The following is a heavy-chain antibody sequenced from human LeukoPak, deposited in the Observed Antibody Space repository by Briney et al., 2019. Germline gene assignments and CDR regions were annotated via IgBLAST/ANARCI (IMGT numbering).Heavy chain of an antibody. CDR3: ARVTTTVTNVAGVFDY. CDR1: GGSISSYY. Sequence: SETLSRTCTVSGGSISSYYWSWIRQPPGKGLEWIGYIYYSGSTNYNPSLKSRVTISVDTSKNQFSLKLSSVTAADTAVYYCARVTTTVTNVAGVFDYWGQGTLVTVSS. V-gene: IGHV4-59*01. CDR2: IYYSGST. J-gene: IGHJ4*02. D-gene: IGHD4-17*01.